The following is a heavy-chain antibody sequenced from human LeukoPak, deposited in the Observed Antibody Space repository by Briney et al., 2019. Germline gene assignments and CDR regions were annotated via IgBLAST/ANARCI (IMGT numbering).Heavy chain of an antibody. CDR3: AREVVAYGGNSEAFDI. J-gene: IGHJ3*02. CDR2: INPSGGST. D-gene: IGHD4-23*01. Sequence: ASVKVSCKASGYTFTGYYMHWVRQAPGQGLEWMGIINPSGGSTSYAQKSQGRVTMTRDTSTSTVYMELSSLRSEDTAVYYCAREVVAYGGNSEAFDIWGQGTMVTVSS. V-gene: IGHV1-46*01. CDR1: GYTFTGYY.